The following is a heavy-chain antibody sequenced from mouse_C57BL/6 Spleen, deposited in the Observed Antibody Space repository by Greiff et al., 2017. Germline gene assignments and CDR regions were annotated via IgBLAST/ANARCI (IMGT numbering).Heavy chain of an antibody. J-gene: IGHJ3*01. Sequence: QVHVKQSGPELVKPGASVKISCKASGYAFSSSWMNWVKQRPGKGLEWIGRIYPGDGDTNYNGKFKGKATLTADKSSSTAYMQLSSLTSEDSAVYFCASDSSGYAPWFAYWGQGTLVTVSA. V-gene: IGHV1-82*01. CDR1: GYAFSSSW. CDR3: ASDSSGYAPWFAY. CDR2: IYPGDGDT. D-gene: IGHD3-2*02.